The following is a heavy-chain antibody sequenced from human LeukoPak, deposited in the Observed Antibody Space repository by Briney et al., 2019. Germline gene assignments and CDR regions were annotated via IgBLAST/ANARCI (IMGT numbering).Heavy chain of an antibody. D-gene: IGHD6-13*01. CDR1: GFTFDDYA. Sequence: GGSLRLSCAASGFTFDDYATHWVRQAPGKGLEWVSGISWNSGSIGYADSVKGRFTISRDNAKNSLYLQMNSLRAEDTALYYCAAAAGLGFDYWGQGTLVTVSS. J-gene: IGHJ4*02. CDR2: ISWNSGSI. V-gene: IGHV3-9*01. CDR3: AAAAGLGFDY.